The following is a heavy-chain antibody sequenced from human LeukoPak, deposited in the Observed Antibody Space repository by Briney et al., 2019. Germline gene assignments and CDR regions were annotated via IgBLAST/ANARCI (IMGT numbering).Heavy chain of an antibody. V-gene: IGHV4-59*01. CDR1: GGSMSNYY. Sequence: SETLSLTCTVSGGSMSNYYWHWIRQAPGKGLEWIGYIYFSGTTNYSPSLKSRLTISIDTSKNQFSLNLRSVTAADTAVYYCARDSSRSYNWFDPWGQGTLVTVPS. CDR2: IYFSGTT. CDR3: ARDSSRSYNWFDP. D-gene: IGHD6-6*01. J-gene: IGHJ5*02.